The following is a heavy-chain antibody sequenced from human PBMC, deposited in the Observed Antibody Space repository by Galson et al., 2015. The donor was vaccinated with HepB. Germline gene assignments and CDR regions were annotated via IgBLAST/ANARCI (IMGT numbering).Heavy chain of an antibody. CDR3: ARAILSLRIAVAGPVYGMDV. Sequence: SLRLSCAASGFTVSSNYMSWVRQAPGKGLEWASVIYSGGSTYYADSVKGRFTIYRDKSKNTLYLQMNRLRAEDTAVYYCARAILSLRIAVAGPVYGMDVWGQGTTVTVSS. CDR1: GFTVSSNY. CDR2: IYSGGST. J-gene: IGHJ6*02. V-gene: IGHV3-66*01. D-gene: IGHD6-19*01.